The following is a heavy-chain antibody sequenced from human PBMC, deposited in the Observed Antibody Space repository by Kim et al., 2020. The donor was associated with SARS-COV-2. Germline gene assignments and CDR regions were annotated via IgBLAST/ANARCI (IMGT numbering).Heavy chain of an antibody. CDR1: GFTVSTNY. D-gene: IGHD3-10*01. V-gene: IGHV3-66*01. J-gene: IGHJ4*02. CDR2: MYIDGGT. Sequence: GGSLRLSCAASGFTVSTNYMSWVRQAPGKGLEWVSLMYIDGGTYYADSVKGRFTISRDNSKNTLYFQMNSLRVEDTAVYYCARGQGSGKWGQGTLVTVSS. CDR3: ARGQGSGK.